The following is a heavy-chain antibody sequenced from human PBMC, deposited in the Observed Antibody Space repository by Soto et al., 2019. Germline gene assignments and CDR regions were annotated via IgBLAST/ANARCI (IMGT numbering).Heavy chain of an antibody. CDR3: AKASAPGGTYFHLWF. J-gene: IGHJ4*02. CDR2: ISGSGGST. Sequence: PGGSLRLSCAASGLTFSSYGMSWVRQAPGKGLEWVSSISGSGGSTYYADSVKGRFTISRDNSKNTLYLQMNSLRAEDTAVYYCAKASAPGGTYFHLWFWGKGTRVTTSS. D-gene: IGHD1-26*01. V-gene: IGHV3-23*01. CDR1: GLTFSSYG.